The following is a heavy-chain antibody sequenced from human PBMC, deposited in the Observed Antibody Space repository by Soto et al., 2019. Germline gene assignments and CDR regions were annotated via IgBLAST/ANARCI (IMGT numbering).Heavy chain of an antibody. Sequence: PSETLSLTCSVSGGSISSRSNSWGWIRQPPGKGLEWIGYIYYSGSTNYNPSLKSRVTISVDTSKNQFSLKLSSVTAADTAVYYCANYPTTVTSDYWGQGTLVTVSS. CDR2: IYYSGST. J-gene: IGHJ4*02. D-gene: IGHD4-17*01. CDR1: GGSISSRSNS. V-gene: IGHV4-61*05. CDR3: ANYPTTVTSDY.